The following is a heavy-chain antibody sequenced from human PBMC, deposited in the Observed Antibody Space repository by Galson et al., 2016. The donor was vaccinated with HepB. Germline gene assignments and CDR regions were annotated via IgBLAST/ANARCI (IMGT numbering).Heavy chain of an antibody. V-gene: IGHV3-48*04. CDR1: GFTFSSYS. J-gene: IGHJ4*02. CDR2: ISSGAI. Sequence: TLRLSCAASGFTFSSYSMNWVRQAPGKGLEWVSYISSGAIYYSDSVKGRFTISRGNAKNSLYLQMNSLRAEDTAVYYCARDHLWAFDYWGQGTLVTVSS. CDR3: ARDHLWAFDY. D-gene: IGHD7-27*01.